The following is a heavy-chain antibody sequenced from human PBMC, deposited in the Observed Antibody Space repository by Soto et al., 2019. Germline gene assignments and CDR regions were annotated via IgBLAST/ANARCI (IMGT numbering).Heavy chain of an antibody. D-gene: IGHD5-18*01. CDR3: AKRGGYSYGLGSDYHGMDV. CDR1: GFTFSSYA. CDR2: ISGSGGST. J-gene: IGHJ6*02. V-gene: IGHV3-23*01. Sequence: PGGSLRLSCAASGFTFSSYAMSWVRQAPGKGLEWVSAISGSGGSTYYADSVNGRFTISRDNSKNTLYLQMNSLRAEDTAVYYCAKRGGYSYGLGSDYHGMDVWGQGTTVTVSS.